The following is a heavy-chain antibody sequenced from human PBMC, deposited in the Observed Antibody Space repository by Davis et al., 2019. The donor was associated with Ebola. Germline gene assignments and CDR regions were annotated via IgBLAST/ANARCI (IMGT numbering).Heavy chain of an antibody. CDR2: ISYDGSNK. CDR3: AIANRGPVADTGDY. CDR1: GFTFSSYS. J-gene: IGHJ4*02. V-gene: IGHV3-30*03. D-gene: IGHD6-19*01. Sequence: GGSLRLSCAASGFTFSSYSMNWVRQAPGKGLEWVAVISYDGSNKYYADSVKGRFTISRDNAKNSLYLQMNSLRAEDTAVYYCAIANRGPVADTGDYWGQGTLVTVSS.